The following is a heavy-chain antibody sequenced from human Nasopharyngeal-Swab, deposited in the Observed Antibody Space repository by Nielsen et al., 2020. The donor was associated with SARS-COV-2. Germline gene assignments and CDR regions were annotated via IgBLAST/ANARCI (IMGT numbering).Heavy chain of an antibody. V-gene: IGHV4-61*02. D-gene: IGHD3-3*01. CDR3: ARASYDFWSGYYLADYMGV. J-gene: IGHJ6*03. Sequence: RQPPGKGLEWIGRIYTSGSTNYNPSLKSRVTISVDTSKNQFSLKLSSVTAADTAVYYCARASYDFWSGYYLADYMGVWGKGTTVTVSS. CDR2: IYTSGST.